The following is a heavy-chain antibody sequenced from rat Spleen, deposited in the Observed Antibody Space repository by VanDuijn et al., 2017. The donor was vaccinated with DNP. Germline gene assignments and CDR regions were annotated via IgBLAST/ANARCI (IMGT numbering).Heavy chain of an antibody. CDR1: GFTFSDYY. J-gene: IGHJ2*01. V-gene: IGHV5-20*01. D-gene: IGHD4-1*01. CDR3: TTANTIY. Sequence: EVQLVESGGGLVQPGRSLKLSCAASGFTFSDYYMAWVRQVPTKGLEWVATISSSGGSTYYRDSVKGRFTISRDNAKSTLFLQMDSLTSEDTATYYCTTANTIYWGQGVMVTVSS. CDR2: ISSSGGST.